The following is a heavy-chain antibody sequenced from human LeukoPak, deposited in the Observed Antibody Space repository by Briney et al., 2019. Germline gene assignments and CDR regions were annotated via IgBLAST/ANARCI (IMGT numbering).Heavy chain of an antibody. V-gene: IGHV3-48*03. CDR3: AKDGHYSNFYFDY. Sequence: PGGSLRLSCAASGFTFNTYNMNWIRQAPGKGLEWVSCISSGGDIFYSADSVKGRFTISRDNAKNTVYLQMNSLRAEDTAVYYCAKDGHYSNFYFDYWGQGTLVTVSS. CDR1: GFTFNTYN. CDR2: ISSGGDIF. J-gene: IGHJ4*02. D-gene: IGHD4-11*01.